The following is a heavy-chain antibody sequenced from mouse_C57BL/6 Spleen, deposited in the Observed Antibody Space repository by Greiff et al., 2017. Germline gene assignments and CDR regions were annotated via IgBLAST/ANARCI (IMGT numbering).Heavy chain of an antibody. CDR3: ARGGAQARNAY. V-gene: IGHV1-61*01. Sequence: QVQLQQPGAELVRPGSSVKLSCKASGYTFTSYWMDWVKQRPGQGLEWIGNIYPSDSETHYNQKFKDKATLTVDKSSSTAYMQLSSLTSEDSAVYYCARGGAQARNAYWGQGTLVTVSA. CDR1: GYTFTSYW. J-gene: IGHJ3*01. D-gene: IGHD3-2*02. CDR2: IYPSDSET.